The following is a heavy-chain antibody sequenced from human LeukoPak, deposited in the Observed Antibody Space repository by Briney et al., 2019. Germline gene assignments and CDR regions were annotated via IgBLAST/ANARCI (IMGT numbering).Heavy chain of an antibody. CDR3: ARRTYDVQTGTPSSVRKNWFDS. D-gene: IGHD3/OR15-3a*01. CDR2: IHPRDSDT. CDR1: GYSFTSYW. V-gene: IGHV5-51*01. Sequence: GESLKISCKGSGYSFTSYWIGWVRQMPGKGLEWMGIIHPRDSDTRYSPSFQGQVTMSADKSISTAYLQWSSLKVSDTAMYYCARRTYDVQTGTPSSVRKNWFDSWGQGTLVTVSS. J-gene: IGHJ5*01.